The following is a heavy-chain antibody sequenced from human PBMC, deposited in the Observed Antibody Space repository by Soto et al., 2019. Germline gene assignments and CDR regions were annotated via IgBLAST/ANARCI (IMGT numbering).Heavy chain of an antibody. Sequence: GGSLRLSCAASGFTFRTYAMSWVRQAPGKGLEWVAGIVGNGDEYYADTVRGRFTISRDNSNNILYLQMYSLRAEDTAVYYCAKSVALSSWYYFDYWGQGTLVTVSS. J-gene: IGHJ4*02. D-gene: IGHD6-13*01. CDR2: IVGNGDE. CDR1: GFTFRTYA. CDR3: AKSVALSSWYYFDY. V-gene: IGHV3-23*01.